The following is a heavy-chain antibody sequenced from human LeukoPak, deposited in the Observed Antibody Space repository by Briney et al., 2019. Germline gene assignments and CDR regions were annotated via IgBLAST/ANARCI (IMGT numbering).Heavy chain of an antibody. CDR3: ARGGYTYGFDAFDF. J-gene: IGHJ3*01. D-gene: IGHD5-18*01. CDR2: IFYSGGT. Sequence: SETLSLTCTVSGGSINTPNYYWGWIRQTPGKGLEWIGNIFYSGGTYYSPSLTSRVTISLDTSRNQFSLKLNSVTAADTAVYYCARGGYTYGFDAFDFWGQGTMVTVSS. V-gene: IGHV4-39*07. CDR1: GGSINTPNYY.